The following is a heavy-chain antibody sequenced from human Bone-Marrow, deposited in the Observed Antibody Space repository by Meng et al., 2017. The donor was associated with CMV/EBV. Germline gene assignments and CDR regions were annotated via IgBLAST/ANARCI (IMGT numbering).Heavy chain of an antibody. Sequence: GESLKISCAASGFTFTSYGIHWVRQAPGKGLEWVAFIRSDSSGKYYVDSVKGRFTISRDNSRNFLYLQMNNLRPEDTAFYYCAKDLGCSSFKFYTWEPDYWGQGTLVTVSS. V-gene: IGHV3-30*02. J-gene: IGHJ4*02. CDR1: GFTFTSYG. D-gene: IGHD2-2*01. CDR3: AKDLGCSSFKFYTWEPDY. CDR2: IRSDSSGK.